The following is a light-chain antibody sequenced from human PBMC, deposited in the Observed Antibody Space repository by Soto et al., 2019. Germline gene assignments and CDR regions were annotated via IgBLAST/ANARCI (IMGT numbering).Light chain of an antibody. J-gene: IGKJ5*01. CDR2: DAS. Sequence: EIVLTQSPATLSLSPGERATLSCRASQSVSSYLAWYQQKPGQAPRLLIYDASNRATGIPDRFSGSGSGTDFTLTISSLEPDDFAVYYCQQRSNWPTFGQGTRLEIK. CDR3: QQRSNWPT. CDR1: QSVSSY. V-gene: IGKV3-11*01.